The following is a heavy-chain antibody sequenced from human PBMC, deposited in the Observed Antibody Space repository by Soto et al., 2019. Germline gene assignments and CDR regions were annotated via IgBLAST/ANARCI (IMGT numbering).Heavy chain of an antibody. CDR3: AKCAYYSGWYFDL. V-gene: IGHV3-23*01. Sequence: PGGSLRLSCAASGFTFSSYAMSWVRQAPGKGLEWVSAISGSGGSTDYADSVKGRFTISRDNSKNMLYLQMNSLRAEDTALYYCAKCAYYSGWYFDLWGRGTLVTVSS. J-gene: IGHJ2*01. CDR2: ISGSGGST. D-gene: IGHD3-22*01. CDR1: GFTFSSYA.